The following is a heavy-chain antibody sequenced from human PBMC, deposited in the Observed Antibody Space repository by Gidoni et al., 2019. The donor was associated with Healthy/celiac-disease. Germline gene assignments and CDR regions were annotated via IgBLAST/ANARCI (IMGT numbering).Heavy chain of an antibody. CDR1: GGTFSSYA. V-gene: IGHV1-69*01. CDR3: ARDLARIKYGDYDTNYYYYYMDV. Sequence: QVQLVQSGAEVKKPGSSVQVSCKASGGTFSSYAISWVRQAPGQGLGWMGGIIPIFGTANYAQKFQGRVTITADESTSTAYMELSSLGSEDTAVYYCARDLARIKYGDYDTNYYYYYMDVWGKGTTVTVSS. D-gene: IGHD4-17*01. J-gene: IGHJ6*03. CDR2: IIPIFGTA.